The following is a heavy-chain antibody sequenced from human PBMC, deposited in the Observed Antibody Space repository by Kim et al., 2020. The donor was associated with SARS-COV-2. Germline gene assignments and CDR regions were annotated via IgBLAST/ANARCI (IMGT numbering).Heavy chain of an antibody. D-gene: IGHD6-13*01. CDR2: ISSSSSYI. CDR3: ARVYGSSWYYYGMDV. V-gene: IGHV3-21*01. Sequence: GGSLRLSCAASGFTFSSYSMNWVRQAPGKGLEWVSYISSSSSYIYYVDSVKGRFTISRDNAKNSLYLQMNSLRAEDTAVYYCARVYGSSWYYYGMDVWGQGTTVTVSS. J-gene: IGHJ6*02. CDR1: GFTFSSYS.